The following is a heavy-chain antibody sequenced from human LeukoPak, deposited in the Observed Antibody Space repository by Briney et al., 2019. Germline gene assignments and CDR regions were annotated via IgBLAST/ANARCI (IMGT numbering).Heavy chain of an antibody. V-gene: IGHV3-53*01. Sequence: GGSLRLSCAASGLTVSNYYMSWVRQAPGKGLEWVSVIWTDGGTYYADSVRGRFTISRDDSKNTLFLQMDRLRADDTAVYYCARDRAAADPWGQGTLVTVSS. J-gene: IGHJ5*02. CDR3: ARDRAAADP. CDR2: IWTDGGT. D-gene: IGHD6-13*01. CDR1: GLTVSNYY.